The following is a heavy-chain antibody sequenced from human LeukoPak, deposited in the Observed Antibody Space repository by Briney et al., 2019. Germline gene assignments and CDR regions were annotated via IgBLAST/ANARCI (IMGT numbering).Heavy chain of an antibody. CDR3: ARDFSYDSSGAFDI. Sequence: PSETLSLTCTVSGGPISNYYWNWIRQAPGKGLEWIGNVYYSGNTNYNPSLKSRVSISLDTSRNQFFLNLSSVTAADTAVYYCARDFSYDSSGAFDIWGQGTMVTVSS. CDR2: VYYSGNT. CDR1: GGPISNYY. V-gene: IGHV4-59*12. D-gene: IGHD3-22*01. J-gene: IGHJ3*02.